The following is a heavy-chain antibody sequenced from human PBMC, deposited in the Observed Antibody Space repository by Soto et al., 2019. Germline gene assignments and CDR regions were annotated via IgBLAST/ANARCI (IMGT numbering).Heavy chain of an antibody. CDR1: GFTFSSYA. J-gene: IGHJ6*02. CDR3: ARSRHGSGSYTHFYYGLDV. V-gene: IGHV3-23*01. Sequence: PGGSLRLSCAASGFTFSSYAMSWVRQAPGKGLEWVSAISGSGGSTSYADSVKGRFTISRDNFKNTLYLQMNSLRAEDTAVYYCARSRHGSGSYTHFYYGLDVWGQGTTVTVSS. CDR2: ISGSGGST. D-gene: IGHD3-10*01.